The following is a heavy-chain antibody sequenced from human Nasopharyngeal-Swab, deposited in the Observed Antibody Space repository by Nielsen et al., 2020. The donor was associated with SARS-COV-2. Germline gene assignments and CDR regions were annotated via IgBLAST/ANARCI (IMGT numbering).Heavy chain of an antibody. J-gene: IGHJ2*01. V-gene: IGHV4-39*01. CDR1: GGSISSSSYY. CDR2: IYYSGST. Sequence: SETLSLTCTVSGGSISSSSYYWGWIRQPPGKGLEWIGSIYYSGSTYYNPSLKSRVTISGDTSKNQFSVKLSSVTAADTAVYYCARLSNWYFDLWGRGTLVTVSS. CDR3: ARLSNWYFDL.